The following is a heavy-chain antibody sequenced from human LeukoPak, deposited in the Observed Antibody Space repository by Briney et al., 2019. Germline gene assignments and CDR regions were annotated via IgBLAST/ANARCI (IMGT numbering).Heavy chain of an antibody. CDR2: IYSGGDT. CDR1: GFTFTSSY. V-gene: IGHV3-53*01. J-gene: IGHJ4*02. CDR3: AKDNRRHYTSGPNPDSLH. D-gene: IGHD6-19*01. Sequence: GGSLRLSCSASGFTFTSSYMSWVRQAPGKGLEWVSLIYSGGDTYYADSVKGRFTISRDNSKNTLYLQMNTLRAEDTALYFCAKDNRRHYTSGPNPDSLHWGQGALVTVSS.